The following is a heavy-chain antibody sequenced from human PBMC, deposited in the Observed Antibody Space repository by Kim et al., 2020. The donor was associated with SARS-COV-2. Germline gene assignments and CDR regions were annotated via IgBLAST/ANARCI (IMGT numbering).Heavy chain of an antibody. CDR3: ALMGYYDILTGPLDYYYGMDV. CDR1: GFTFDDYG. V-gene: IGHV3-20*01. D-gene: IGHD3-9*01. J-gene: IGHJ6*02. CDR2: INWNGGST. Sequence: GGSLRLSCAASGFTFDDYGMSWVRQAPGKGLEWVSGINWNGGSTGYADSVKGRFTISRDNAKNSLYLQMNSLRAEDTALYHCALMGYYDILTGPLDYYYGMDVWSQGTTGTVSS.